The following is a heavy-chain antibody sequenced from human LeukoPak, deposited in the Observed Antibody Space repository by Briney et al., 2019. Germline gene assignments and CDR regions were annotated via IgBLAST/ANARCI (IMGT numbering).Heavy chain of an antibody. CDR2: ISGSGGYT. J-gene: IGHJ3*02. D-gene: IGHD6-13*01. CDR1: GFTFSSNA. V-gene: IGHV3-23*01. Sequence: GESLRLSCAASGFTFSSNAMSWVRQAPGKGLEWVSSISGSGGYTYYADSVKGRFTISRDNPKNTLYLQTNSLRAEDTAVYYCAKDIAGAGRSPFDIWGQGTMVTVSS. CDR3: AKDIAGAGRSPFDI.